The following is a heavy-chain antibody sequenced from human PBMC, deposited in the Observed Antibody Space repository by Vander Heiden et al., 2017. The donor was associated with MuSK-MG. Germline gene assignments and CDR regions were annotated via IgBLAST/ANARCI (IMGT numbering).Heavy chain of an antibody. V-gene: IGHV5-51*01. J-gene: IGHJ4*02. CDR3: ARAGAGSGWWVWYFDY. Sequence: EVQLVQSGAEVKKPGESLTISCKGSGYSFTSYWIGWVSQMPGKGLEWMGIIYPGDSDTRYSPSFQGQVTISADKSISTADLQWSSLKASDTAMYYCARAGAGSGWWVWYFDYWGQGTLVTVSS. CDR1: GYSFTSYW. CDR2: IYPGDSDT. D-gene: IGHD6-19*01.